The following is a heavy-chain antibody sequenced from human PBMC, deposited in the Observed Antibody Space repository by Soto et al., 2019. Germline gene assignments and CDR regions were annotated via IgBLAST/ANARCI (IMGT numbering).Heavy chain of an antibody. D-gene: IGHD1-26*01. CDR3: AKGGGSARDFDY. Sequence: CLRLSCTGSGVTFSAYNKNWVRQAPGKGLEGVASTSYDGNNKYYADSLKGRFTISRDNTKKMVYLQMTSLGPEDTAVYYCAKGGGSARDFDYWGQGALVTVSS. CDR2: TSYDGNNK. V-gene: IGHV3-30*18. J-gene: IGHJ4*02. CDR1: GVTFSAYN.